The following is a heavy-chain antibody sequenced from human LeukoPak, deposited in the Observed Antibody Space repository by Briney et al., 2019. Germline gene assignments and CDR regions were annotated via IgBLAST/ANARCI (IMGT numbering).Heavy chain of an antibody. CDR1: GFTFSTYW. CDR3: ARRVSGREKYFDY. Sequence: GGSLRLPCAASGFTFSTYWMSWGRQAPGKGLEWVANMRQDGGEIDYVDSVKGRFTISRGNAKNSLSLQMNGLRAEDTAVYYCARRVSGREKYFDYWGQGTLVTVSS. V-gene: IGHV3-7*01. J-gene: IGHJ4*02. D-gene: IGHD6-19*01. CDR2: MRQDGGEI.